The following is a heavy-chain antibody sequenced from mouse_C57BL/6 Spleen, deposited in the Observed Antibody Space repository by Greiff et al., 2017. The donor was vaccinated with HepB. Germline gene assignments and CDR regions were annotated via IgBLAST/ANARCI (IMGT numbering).Heavy chain of an antibody. V-gene: IGHV1-69*01. CDR3: ARSGSWYFDV. Sequence: QVQLQQPGAELVMPGASVKLSCKASGYTFTSYWMHWVKQRPGQGLEWIGEIDPSDSYTNYNQKFKGKSTLTVDKSSSTAYMQLSSLTSEDSAVSYCARSGSWYFDVWGTGTTVTVSS. J-gene: IGHJ1*03. CDR2: IDPSDSYT. CDR1: GYTFTSYW.